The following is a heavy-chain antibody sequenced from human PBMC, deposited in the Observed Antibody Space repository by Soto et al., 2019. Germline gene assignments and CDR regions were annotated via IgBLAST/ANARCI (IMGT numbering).Heavy chain of an antibody. CDR2: IIPLSATT. D-gene: IGHD2-2*01. V-gene: IGHV1-69*06. CDR1: GGTLSNNA. J-gene: IGHJ6*02. CDR3: ARGCDDRGIVVVPAANPWYYGMEV. Sequence: QVQLVQSGTEVKKPGSSVKVSCKASGGTLSNNAISWVRQAPGQGLEWMGGIIPLSATTNYAQKFQGRVTITADRSTSTAYMELTSLTSEDTAVYYCARGCDDRGIVVVPAANPWYYGMEVWGQGTTVTVSS.